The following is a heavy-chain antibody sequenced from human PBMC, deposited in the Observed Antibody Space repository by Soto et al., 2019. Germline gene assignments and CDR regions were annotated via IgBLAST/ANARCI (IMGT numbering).Heavy chain of an antibody. CDR3: ARSSFGSGSSRHYYGMDV. CDR2: INHSGST. Sequence: SETLSLTCAVYGGSFSGYYWSWIRQPPGKGLEWIGEINHSGSTNYNPSLKSRVTISVDTSKNPFSLKLSSVTAADTAVYYCARSSFGSGSSRHYYGMDVWGQGTTVTVSS. D-gene: IGHD3-10*01. V-gene: IGHV4-34*01. J-gene: IGHJ6*02. CDR1: GGSFSGYY.